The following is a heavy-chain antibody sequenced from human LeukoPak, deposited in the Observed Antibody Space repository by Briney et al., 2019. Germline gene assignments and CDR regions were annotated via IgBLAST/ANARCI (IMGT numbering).Heavy chain of an antibody. Sequence: GGSLRPSCVASGFTFSSSWMSWVRQAPGKGLEWVARIVSETVGGRTDYAASVKGRFTISRDDSKSTLFLQMSSLKIEDTAVYYCATSITTPGAFDIWGQGVLVTVSS. D-gene: IGHD1-1*01. CDR1: GFTFSSSW. V-gene: IGHV3-15*04. J-gene: IGHJ4*02. CDR3: ATSITTPGAFDI. CDR2: IVSETVGGRT.